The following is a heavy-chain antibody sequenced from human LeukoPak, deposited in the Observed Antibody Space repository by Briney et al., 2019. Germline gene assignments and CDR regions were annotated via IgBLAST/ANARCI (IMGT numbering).Heavy chain of an antibody. CDR2: IYHSGST. CDR1: GYSISSGYY. J-gene: IGHJ1*01. Sequence: SETLSLTCTVSGYSISSGYYWGWIRQPPGKGLEWIGSIYHSGSTYYNPSLKSRVTISIDTSKNQFSLQLRSVTAADTAVYYCARDSSWSSEYFQHWGQGTLVTVSS. V-gene: IGHV4-38-2*02. CDR3: ARDSSWSSEYFQH. D-gene: IGHD6-13*01.